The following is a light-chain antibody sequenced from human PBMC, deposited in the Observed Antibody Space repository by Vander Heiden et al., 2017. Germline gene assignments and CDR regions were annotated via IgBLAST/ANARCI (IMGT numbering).Light chain of an antibody. CDR3: QSADSSGTWV. J-gene: IGLJ3*02. V-gene: IGLV3-25*03. Sequence: VTCSGDALPKQYAYWYQQKPGQAPVRVIYQDSERPSGIPERFSGSSSGTTVTLTISGVQAEDEADYYCQSADSSGTWVFGGGTKLTVL. CDR1: ALPKQY. CDR2: QDS.